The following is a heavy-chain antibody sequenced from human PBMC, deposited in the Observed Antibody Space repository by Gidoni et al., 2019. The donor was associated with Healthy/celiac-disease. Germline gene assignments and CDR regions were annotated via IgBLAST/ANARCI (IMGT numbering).Heavy chain of an antibody. Sequence: QVQLQQWGAGLLKPSETLSLTCAVYGGSFSRYYWSWIRQPPGKGLDWIGEINHRGSTNYNPSLKGRVTISVDTSKNQFSLKLSSVTAADTAVYYCARGGVYDYWGQGTLVTVSS. D-gene: IGHD3-10*01. V-gene: IGHV4-34*01. CDR2: INHRGST. J-gene: IGHJ4*02. CDR1: GGSFSRYY. CDR3: ARGGVYDY.